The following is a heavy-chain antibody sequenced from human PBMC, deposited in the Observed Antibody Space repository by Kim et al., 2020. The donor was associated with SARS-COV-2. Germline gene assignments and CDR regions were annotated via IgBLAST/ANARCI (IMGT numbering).Heavy chain of an antibody. Sequence: ASVKVSCKASGYTFTSYYMHWVRQAPGQGLEWMGIINPSGGSTSYAQKFQGRVTMTRDTSTSTVYMELSSLRSEDTAVYYCARDSSSLVLSSGWRGGFDYWGQGTLVTVSS. CDR3: ARDSSSLVLSSGWRGGFDY. CDR1: GYTFTSYY. V-gene: IGHV1-46*01. J-gene: IGHJ4*02. CDR2: INPSGGST. D-gene: IGHD6-19*01.